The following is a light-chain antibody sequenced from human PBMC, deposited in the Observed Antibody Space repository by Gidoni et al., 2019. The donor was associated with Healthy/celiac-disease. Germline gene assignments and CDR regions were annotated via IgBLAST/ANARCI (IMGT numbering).Light chain of an antibody. V-gene: IGKV3-20*01. CDR3: QQYVTSPWT. J-gene: IGKJ1*01. CDR2: DAS. Sequence: IVLTQSPGTLSLSPGERATLSCRASQSVSSNYLAWYQQKPGQAPRLLIYDASSRATGIPDRFSGSGSGADFTLTISRLEPEDFAVYYCQQYVTSPWTFGQGTKVEIK. CDR1: QSVSSNY.